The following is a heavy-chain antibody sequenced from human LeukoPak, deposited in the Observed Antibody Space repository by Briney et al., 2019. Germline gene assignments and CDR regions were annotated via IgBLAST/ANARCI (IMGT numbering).Heavy chain of an antibody. V-gene: IGHV1-69*13. CDR2: IIPIFGTA. D-gene: IGHD3-22*01. J-gene: IGHJ6*02. CDR1: GYAFTSYG. Sequence: ASVKVSCKASGYAFTSYGISWVRQAPGQGLEWMGWIIPIFGTANYAQKFQGRVTITADESTSTAYMELSSLRSEDTAVYYCARKRNYYDSSGYYYPSYYYYGMDVWGQGTTVTVSS. CDR3: ARKRNYYDSSGYYYPSYYYYGMDV.